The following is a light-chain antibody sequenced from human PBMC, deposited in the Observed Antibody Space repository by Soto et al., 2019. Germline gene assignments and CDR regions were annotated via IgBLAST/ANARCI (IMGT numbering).Light chain of an antibody. Sequence: QSALTQSASVSGSPGQSITISCTGTSSDVGGYEDVSWYQQHPGKGPKLMIYEVSNRPSGVSNRFSGSKSGNTASLTVSGLQAEDEADYYCSSYTINSTLVFGTGTKVTV. CDR3: SSYTINSTLV. J-gene: IGLJ1*01. CDR2: EVS. CDR1: SSDVGGYED. V-gene: IGLV2-14*01.